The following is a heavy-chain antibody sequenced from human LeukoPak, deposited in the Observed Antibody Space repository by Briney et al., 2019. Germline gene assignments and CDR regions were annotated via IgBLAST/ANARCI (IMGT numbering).Heavy chain of an antibody. V-gene: IGHV5-51*01. CDR2: IYPGDPDT. CDR1: GYSFTTYW. CDR3: ARHLKPLITMVRGVIIPWFDP. J-gene: IGHJ5*02. Sequence: GESLKISCKGSGYSFTTYWIAWVRQMPGKGLEWMGIIYPGDPDTRYSPSFQGQVTISADKSISPAYLQWSSLKASDTAMYYCARHLKPLITMVRGVIIPWFDPWGQGTLVTVSS. D-gene: IGHD3-10*01.